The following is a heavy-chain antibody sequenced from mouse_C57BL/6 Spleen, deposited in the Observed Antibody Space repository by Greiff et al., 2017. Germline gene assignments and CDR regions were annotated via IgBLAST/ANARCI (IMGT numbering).Heavy chain of an antibody. CDR2: IYPGDGDT. CDR1: GYAFSSSW. J-gene: IGHJ3*01. V-gene: IGHV1-82*01. D-gene: IGHD3-3*01. Sequence: VQLQQSGPELVKPGASVKISCKASGYAFSSSWMNWVKQRPGKGLEWIGRIYPGDGDTNYNGKVKGKATLTADNSTSTAYMQLSSLTSEESAVYFCSSEGLGPWFAYWGQGTLVTVSA. CDR3: SSEGLGPWFAY.